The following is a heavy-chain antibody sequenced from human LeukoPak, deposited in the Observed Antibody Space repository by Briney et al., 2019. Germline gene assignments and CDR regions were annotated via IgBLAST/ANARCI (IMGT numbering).Heavy chain of an antibody. V-gene: IGHV3-7*04. CDR3: ARDLTTIGH. CDR1: GFTFSDSW. Sequence: GGSLRLSCAASGFTFSDSWMSWVRQAPGKGLEWVANIRQDSRERYYVDSVKGRFTISRDNAKSPLYLQMNSLRAEDTAVYYCARDLTTIGHWGQGTLVTVSS. D-gene: IGHD5-12*01. J-gene: IGHJ4*02. CDR2: IRQDSRER.